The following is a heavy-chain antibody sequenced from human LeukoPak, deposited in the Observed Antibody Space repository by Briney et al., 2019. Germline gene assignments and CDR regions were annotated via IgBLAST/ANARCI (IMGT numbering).Heavy chain of an antibody. J-gene: IGHJ4*02. V-gene: IGHV4-34*01. CDR3: ARRGGPTYYYDSSGYYRFDY. CDR1: GGSFSGYY. CDR2: INHSGST. Sequence: LSLTCAVYGGSFSGYYWSWIRQPPGKGLEWIGEINHSGSTNYNPSLKSRVTISVDTSKNQFSLKLSSVTAADTAVYYCARRGGPTYYYDSSGYYRFDYWGQGTLVTVSS. D-gene: IGHD3-22*01.